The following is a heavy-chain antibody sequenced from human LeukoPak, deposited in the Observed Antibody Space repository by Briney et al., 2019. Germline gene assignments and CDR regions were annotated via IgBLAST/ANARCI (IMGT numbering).Heavy chain of an antibody. Sequence: SETMSLTCAVYGASYNAYFWSWIRQPPGKGLEWIGDIDHRGTATYNPSLKSRLSISADASKNQFSLKLNSVTDADTAVYYCAVGITILGVAASFDSWGQGNLVIVSS. CDR1: GASYNAYF. CDR3: AVGITILGVAASFDS. J-gene: IGHJ4*02. V-gene: IGHV4-34*01. CDR2: IDHRGTA. D-gene: IGHD3-3*01.